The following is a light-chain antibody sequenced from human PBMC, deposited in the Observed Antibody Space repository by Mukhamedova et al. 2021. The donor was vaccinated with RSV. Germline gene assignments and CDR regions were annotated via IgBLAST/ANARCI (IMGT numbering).Light chain of an antibody. V-gene: IGKV3-20*01. CDR3: QQYGSSPYS. CDR1: QSVSSSY. Sequence: QSVSSSYLAWYQQKPGQAPRLLIYGASSRATGIPDRFSGSGSGTDFTLTISRLEPEDFAVYYCQQYGSSPYSFGQGTKVEIK. CDR2: GAS. J-gene: IGKJ2*03.